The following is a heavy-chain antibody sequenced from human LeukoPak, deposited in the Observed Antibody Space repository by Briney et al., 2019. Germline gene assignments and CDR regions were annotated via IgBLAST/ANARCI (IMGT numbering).Heavy chain of an antibody. D-gene: IGHD3-9*01. V-gene: IGHV3-48*02. CDR2: ISSTSSTI. CDR1: GFTFSSFG. Sequence: GGSLRLSCAASGFTFSSFGMNWVRQAPGKGLEWVSYISSTSSTIYYADSVKGRFTISRDNAENSLYLQMNSLRDEDTAVYYCARDGYDILTGYYVFDYWGQGTLVTVSS. CDR3: ARDGYDILTGYYVFDY. J-gene: IGHJ4*02.